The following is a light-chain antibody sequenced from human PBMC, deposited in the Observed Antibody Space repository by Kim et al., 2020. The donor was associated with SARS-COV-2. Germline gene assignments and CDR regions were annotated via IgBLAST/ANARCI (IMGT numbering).Light chain of an antibody. V-gene: IGKV1-39*01. CDR1: QSISTY. J-gene: IGKJ2*01. Sequence: SSSVRGSVNITCRASQSISTYLTWDQQRPGKVPKLLIYAASSLQSGVPSRFTGSGSGTDFTLTISSLQPEDFATYYCQQTYTAPYTFGQGTKLEI. CDR2: AAS. CDR3: QQTYTAPYT.